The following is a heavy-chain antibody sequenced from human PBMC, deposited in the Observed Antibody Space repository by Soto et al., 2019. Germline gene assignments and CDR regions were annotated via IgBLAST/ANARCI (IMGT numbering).Heavy chain of an antibody. CDR2: ISAYNGNT. D-gene: IGHD4-17*01. Sequence: QVQLVQSGAEVKKPGASVKVSCKASGYTFTSYGISWVRQAPGQGPEWMGRISAYNGNTNYAQKLQGRVTMTTDTATSTDYMELRSLRSDDTAVYYCARGGYGDYYYYYGMDVWGQGTTVTVSS. V-gene: IGHV1-18*01. J-gene: IGHJ6*02. CDR3: ARGGYGDYYYYYGMDV. CDR1: GYTFTSYG.